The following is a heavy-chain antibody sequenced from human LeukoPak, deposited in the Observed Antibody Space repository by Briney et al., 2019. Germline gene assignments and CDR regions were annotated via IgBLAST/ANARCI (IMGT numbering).Heavy chain of an antibody. J-gene: IGHJ6*02. CDR2: IIPIFGTA. CDR3: ARPIPGRVYRDIVVVPAAMSHYYYGMDV. Sequence: SVKVSCKASGYTFTSYGISWVRQAPGQGLEWMGGIIPIFGTANYAQKFQGRVTITADESTSTAYMELSSLRSEDTAVYYCARPIPGRVYRDIVVVPAAMSHYYYGMDVWGQGTTVTVSS. D-gene: IGHD2-2*01. CDR1: GYTFTSYG. V-gene: IGHV1-69*13.